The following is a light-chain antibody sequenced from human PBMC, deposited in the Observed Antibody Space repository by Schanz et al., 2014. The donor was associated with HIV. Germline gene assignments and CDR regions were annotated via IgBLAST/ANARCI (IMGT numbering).Light chain of an antibody. CDR3: QSYDSSLSGPSYV. CDR1: SSDIGAYNL. Sequence: QSALTQPASVSGSPGQSITISCTGTSSDIGAYNLISWYQQHPGKAPKFIIYEGTKRPSGIPDRFSGSKSGNTASLTISGLQAEDEADYYCQSYDSSLSGPSYVFGTGTKLTVL. J-gene: IGLJ1*01. CDR2: EGT. V-gene: IGLV2-14*02.